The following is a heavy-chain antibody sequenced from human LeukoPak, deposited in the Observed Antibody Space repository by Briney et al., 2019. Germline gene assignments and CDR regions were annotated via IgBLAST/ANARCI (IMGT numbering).Heavy chain of an antibody. V-gene: IGHV3-23*01. D-gene: IGHD3-22*01. CDR1: GFTFMNYA. J-gene: IGHJ4*02. CDR3: AKEPIVVVITTGDY. Sequence: GGSLRLSCATSGFTFMNYAMSWVRQAPGKGLEWVSTISGSGGSTFYADSVKGRFTISRDNSKNTLYLQMNSLRAEDTAVYYCAKEPIVVVITTGDYWGQGTLVTVSS. CDR2: ISGSGGST.